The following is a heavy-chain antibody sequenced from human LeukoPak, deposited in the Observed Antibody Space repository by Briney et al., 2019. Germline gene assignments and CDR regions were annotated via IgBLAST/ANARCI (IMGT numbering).Heavy chain of an antibody. D-gene: IGHD2-8*01. Sequence: SQTLSLTFTVSGGSISGGSYYWSWIRQPAGKGLEWIGRIYTSGSTNYKPSLKSRVTISVDTSKNQFSLKLSSVTAADTAVYYCARVWEMLSDAFDIWGQGTMVTVSS. CDR1: GGSISGGSYY. V-gene: IGHV4-61*02. J-gene: IGHJ3*02. CDR3: ARVWEMLSDAFDI. CDR2: IYTSGST.